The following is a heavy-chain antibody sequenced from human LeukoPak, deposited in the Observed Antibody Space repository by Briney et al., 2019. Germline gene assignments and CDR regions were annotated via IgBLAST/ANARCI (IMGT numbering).Heavy chain of an antibody. Sequence: PGGSLRLSCAASGFIFSGYSMNWVRQAPGKGLEWVSSISASDTYINYADSLKGRFTISRDNAKNSLYLQMNSLRAEDTAVYYCAREPSRGYCSSSSCSRYFQHWGQGTLVTVSS. CDR2: ISASDTYI. J-gene: IGHJ1*01. V-gene: IGHV3-21*01. CDR1: GFIFSGYS. D-gene: IGHD2-2*01. CDR3: AREPSRGYCSSSSCSRYFQH.